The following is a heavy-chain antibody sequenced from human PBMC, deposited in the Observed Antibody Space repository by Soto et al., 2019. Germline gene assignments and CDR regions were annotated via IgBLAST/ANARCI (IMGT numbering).Heavy chain of an antibody. J-gene: IGHJ4*02. D-gene: IGHD3-10*01. CDR1: GYTFTNYA. V-gene: IGHV1-3*01. CDR2: INAGNGNT. Sequence: ASVKVSCKASGYTFTNYAMHWVRQAPGQRLEWMGWINAGNGNTKYSQKFQGRVTITRDTSASTAYMELSSLRSEDTAVYYCALNWGGRYFVYWGPGTLVTVFS. CDR3: ALNWGGRYFVY.